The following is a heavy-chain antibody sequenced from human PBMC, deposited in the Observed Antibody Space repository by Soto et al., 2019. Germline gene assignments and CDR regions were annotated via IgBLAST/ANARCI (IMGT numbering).Heavy chain of an antibody. CDR3: ARGATHGISWYFWFDP. J-gene: IGHJ5*02. V-gene: IGHV1-69*01. Sequence: QVQLVQSGAEVRMPGSSVKVSCKASGGTFSTYPINWVRQAPGQGLEWMGGIIPLFGTTNYAQKFKGRVTITADESTSTAYRELSSLRAEDASVYYCARGATHGISWYFWFDPWGQGTRVTVSS. CDR2: IIPLFGTT. CDR1: GGTFSTYP. D-gene: IGHD6-13*01.